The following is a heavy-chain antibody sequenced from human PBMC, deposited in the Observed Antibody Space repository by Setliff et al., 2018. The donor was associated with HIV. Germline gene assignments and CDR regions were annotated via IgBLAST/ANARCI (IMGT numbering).Heavy chain of an antibody. V-gene: IGHV4-38-2*01. D-gene: IGHD3-9*01. CDR3: ASTARYYDLLTGYSNQGYFDH. CDR1: GSSITTTYF. Sequence: PSETLSLTCDFSGSSITTTYFWAWIRLPPGKGLEWVGSHYHDGTSFYNPSLKSRVTVSLDTSKNQFSLKLQSVTAADTAVYYCASTARYYDLLTGYSNQGYFDHWGLGTLVTV. CDR2: HYHDGTS. J-gene: IGHJ4*01.